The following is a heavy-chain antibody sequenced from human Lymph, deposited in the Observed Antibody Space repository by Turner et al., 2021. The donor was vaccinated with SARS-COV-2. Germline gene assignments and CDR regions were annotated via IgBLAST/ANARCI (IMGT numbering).Heavy chain of an antibody. CDR2: TKSKTDWRTT. D-gene: IGHD1-7*01. CDR3: TTGSFTGTYGDFGDY. Sequence: ELQLGESGVGLVMRCGSLILHCASPATTFTDAWMTWVRQAPGKGLGWVGRTKSKTDWRTTDYPAPVKGRFTISIDDTITTLYLQMNSLKTKETAVYICTTGSFTGTYGDFGDYWGQGTLVTVSS. V-gene: IGHV3-15*01. J-gene: IGHJ4*02. CDR1: ATTFTDAW.